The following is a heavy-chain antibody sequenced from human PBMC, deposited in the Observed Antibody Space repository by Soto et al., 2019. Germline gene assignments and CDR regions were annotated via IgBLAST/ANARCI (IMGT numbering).Heavy chain of an antibody. J-gene: IGHJ5*02. Sequence: ASVKVSCKASGYTFTSYAMHWVRQAPGQRLEWMGWINAGNGNTKYSQKFQGRVTITRDTSASTAYMELSSLRSEDTAVYYCARAGGYADIVVVVAARGLDPWGQGTLVTVSS. CDR2: INAGNGNT. V-gene: IGHV1-3*01. CDR3: ARAGGYADIVVVVAARGLDP. CDR1: GYTFTSYA. D-gene: IGHD2-15*01.